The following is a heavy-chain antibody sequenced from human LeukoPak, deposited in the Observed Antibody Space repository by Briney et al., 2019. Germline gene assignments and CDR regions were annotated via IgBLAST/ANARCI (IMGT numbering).Heavy chain of an antibody. CDR1: GYTFTGYY. Sequence: ASVKVSCKASGYTFTGYYMHWVRQAPGQGLEWMGWINPNSGGTNYAQKFQGWVTMTRDTSISTAYMELSRLRSDDTAVYYCAREDSSSWPPYYYYGMDVWGQGTTVTVSS. J-gene: IGHJ6*02. D-gene: IGHD6-13*01. V-gene: IGHV1-2*04. CDR3: AREDSSSWPPYYYYGMDV. CDR2: INPNSGGT.